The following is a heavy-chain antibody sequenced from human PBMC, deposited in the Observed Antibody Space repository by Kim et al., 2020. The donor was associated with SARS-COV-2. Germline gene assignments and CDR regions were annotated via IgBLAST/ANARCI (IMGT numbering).Heavy chain of an antibody. V-gene: IGHV4-39*01. CDR3: ARHGTRGSIVVVPAADFDY. D-gene: IGHD2-2*01. Sequence: SETLSLTCTVSGGSISSSSYYWGWIRQPPGKGLEWIGSIYYSGSTYYNPSLKSRVTISVDTSKNQFSLKLSSVTAADTAVYYCARHGTRGSIVVVPAADFDYWGQGTLVTVSS. CDR1: GGSISSSSYY. J-gene: IGHJ4*02. CDR2: IYYSGST.